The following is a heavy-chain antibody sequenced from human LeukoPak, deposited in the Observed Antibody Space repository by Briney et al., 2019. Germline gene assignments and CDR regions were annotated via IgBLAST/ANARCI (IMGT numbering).Heavy chain of an antibody. CDR1: GGSISSYY. V-gene: IGHV4-59*01. CDR2: IYYSGST. CDR3: ARAEYYFDY. J-gene: IGHJ4*01. D-gene: IGHD3-10*01. Sequence: ASETLSLTCTVSGGSISSYYWSWIRQPPGKGLEWIGYIYYSGSTNYNPSLKSRVTISVDTSKNQFSLKLSSVTAADTAVYYCARAEYYFDYWGQGTLVTVSS.